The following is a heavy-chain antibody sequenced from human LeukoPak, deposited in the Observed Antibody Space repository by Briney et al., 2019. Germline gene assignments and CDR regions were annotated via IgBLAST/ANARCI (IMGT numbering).Heavy chain of an antibody. D-gene: IGHD3-22*01. CDR2: IYYSGST. V-gene: IGHV4-59*11. CDR1: GGSISSHY. J-gene: IGHJ4*02. Sequence: SETLSLTCTVSGGSISSHYWGWIRQPPGKGLEWIGYIYYSGSTNYNPSLKSRVTISVDTSKNQFSLKLSSVTAADTAVYYCARGHFYDSGGYFDWGQGTLVTVSS. CDR3: ARGHFYDSGGYFD.